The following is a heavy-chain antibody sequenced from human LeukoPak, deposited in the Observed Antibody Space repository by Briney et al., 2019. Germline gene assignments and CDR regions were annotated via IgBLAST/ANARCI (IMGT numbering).Heavy chain of an antibody. D-gene: IGHD3-22*01. CDR1: GYXFTKYY. V-gene: IGHV1-46*01. CDR2: INPIGGST. J-gene: IGHJ5*02. Sequence: ASVKVSCKASGYXFTKYYMHWVRQAPGQGLEWMGLINPIGGSTTYAHNFQGRISMIRDTSTSTVYMELSSLRSDDTAVYYCARAEELLRYNWFDPWGQGTLVIVSS. CDR3: ARAEELLRYNWFDP.